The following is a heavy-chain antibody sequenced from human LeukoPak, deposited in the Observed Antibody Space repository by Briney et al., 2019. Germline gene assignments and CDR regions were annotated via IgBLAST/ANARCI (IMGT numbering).Heavy chain of an antibody. CDR3: ARDGRDTYYYDSSGYYTGDWFDP. V-gene: IGHV1-2*02. D-gene: IGHD3-22*01. J-gene: IGHJ5*02. CDR1: GYTFTGYY. Sequence: ASVNVSCKASGYTFTGYYMHWVRQAPGQGLEWMGWINPNRGCTNYAQKFQGRVTMTRDTSISTAYMELSRLRSDDTAVYYCARDGRDTYYYDSSGYYTGDWFDPWGQGTLVTVSS. CDR2: INPNRGCT.